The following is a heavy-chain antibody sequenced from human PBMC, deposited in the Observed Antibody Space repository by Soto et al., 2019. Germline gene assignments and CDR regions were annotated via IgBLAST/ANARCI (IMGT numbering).Heavy chain of an antibody. J-gene: IGHJ4*02. Sequence: SVKVSCKTSGYTFSNYAISWVRQAPGQGLEWMGWVSPYNGNANYTEKFQGRVSMTTDTSTTTAYMELTSLTSDDTAIYYCARAISLIVAAPAYWGQGTLVTVSS. CDR2: VSPYNGNA. CDR3: ARAISLIVAAPAY. D-gene: IGHD5-12*01. CDR1: GYTFSNYA. V-gene: IGHV1-18*04.